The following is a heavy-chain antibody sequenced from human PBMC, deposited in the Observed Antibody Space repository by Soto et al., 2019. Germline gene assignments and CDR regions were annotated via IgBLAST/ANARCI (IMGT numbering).Heavy chain of an antibody. J-gene: IGHJ2*01. CDR3: AKNSRGGRHGERYFDL. CDR1: GFTFSTCA. CDR2: INSGGST. D-gene: IGHD3-10*01. V-gene: IGHV3-23*01. Sequence: ELQLLESVGGLVQPGGSLRLSCAASGFTFSTCAMNWVRLAPGRGPEWVSGINSGGSTFYADSAKGRFTISRDNSKSTLYLQMNRLTAEDTAIYYCAKNSRGGRHGERYFDLWGRGTLVTVSS.